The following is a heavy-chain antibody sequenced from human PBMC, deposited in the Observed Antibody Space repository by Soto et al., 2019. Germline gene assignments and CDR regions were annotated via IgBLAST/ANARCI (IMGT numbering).Heavy chain of an antibody. Sequence: EVQLVESGGGLVQPGGSLRLSCAASGFTFSSYSMNWVRQAPGKGLEWVSYISSSSIIHYADSVKGRFTISRDNAKNSLYLQMNSLRVDDTAVYYCARDREGDGYNFDYWGQGTLVTVSS. J-gene: IGHJ4*02. V-gene: IGHV3-48*01. CDR2: ISSSSII. CDR1: GFTFSSYS. D-gene: IGHD6-25*01. CDR3: ARDREGDGYNFDY.